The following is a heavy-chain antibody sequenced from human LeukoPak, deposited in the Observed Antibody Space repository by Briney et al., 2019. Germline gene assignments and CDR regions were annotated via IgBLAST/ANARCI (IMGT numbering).Heavy chain of an antibody. CDR1: GGSFSGYY. CDR2: INHSGST. J-gene: IGHJ4*02. CDR3: ARGVWDSSSWSRRGYYFDY. V-gene: IGHV4-34*01. D-gene: IGHD6-13*01. Sequence: SETLSLTCAVYGGSFSGYYWSWIRQPPGKGLEWIGGINHSGSTNYNPSLKSRVTISVDTSKNQFSLKLSSVTAADTAVYYCARGVWDSSSWSRRGYYFDYWGQGTLVTVSS.